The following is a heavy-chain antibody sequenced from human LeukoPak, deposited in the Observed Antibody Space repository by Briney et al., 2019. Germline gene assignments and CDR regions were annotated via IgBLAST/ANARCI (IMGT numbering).Heavy chain of an antibody. D-gene: IGHD5-18*01. V-gene: IGHV1-46*01. CDR1: GYTFTSYY. Sequence: ASVKVSCKASGYTFTSYYIHWVRQAPGQGREGMGIINPSGGSRSYAQKFQGRVTMTRDTSTSTVYMELSSLRSEDTAVYYCARGRDSYGIDYWGQGTLVTVSS. CDR3: ARGRDSYGIDY. CDR2: INPSGGSR. J-gene: IGHJ4*02.